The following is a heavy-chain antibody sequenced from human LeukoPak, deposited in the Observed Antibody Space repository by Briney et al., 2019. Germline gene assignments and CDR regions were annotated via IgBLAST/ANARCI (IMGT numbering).Heavy chain of an antibody. CDR2: IDWNSGSI. D-gene: IGHD2-15*01. J-gene: IGHJ4*02. Sequence: GGSLRLSCAASGFTFDDYSMPWVRHAPGKGLEWLSGIDWNSGSIGYADSVKGRFTISRDNAKNSLYLQMNSLRADDTAFYYCAKDFSFAATSYYFDFWGRGTLVTVSS. CDR3: AKDFSFAATSYYFDF. V-gene: IGHV3-9*01. CDR1: GFTFDDYS.